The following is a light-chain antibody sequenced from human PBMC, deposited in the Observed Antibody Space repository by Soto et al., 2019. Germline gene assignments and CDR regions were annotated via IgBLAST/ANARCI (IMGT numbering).Light chain of an antibody. J-gene: IGKJ5*01. Sequence: EIVLTHSPATLSLSPGEIATLCCRASQSVISYLACYQQRPGQAPRLLIYDASNRATGIPARSTGSASATDFTLTVCSLEREDFAVYYCLQRSNWTIAFGRATRQKIK. CDR1: QSVISY. CDR2: DAS. CDR3: LQRSNWTIA. V-gene: IGKV3-11*01.